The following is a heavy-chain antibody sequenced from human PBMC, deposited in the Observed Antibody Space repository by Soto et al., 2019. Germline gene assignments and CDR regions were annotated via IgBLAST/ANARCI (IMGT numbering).Heavy chain of an antibody. V-gene: IGHV4-59*08. J-gene: IGHJ6*02. D-gene: IGHD6-19*01. CDR1: GGSISSYY. CDR2: MYYRGST. CDR3: ARAVFRYSSSTTSYYYDLDV. Sequence: QVQLQESGPGLVKPSETLSLTCTVSGGSISSYYWSWIRQPPGKGLEWIGYMYYRGSTNYNPSLKSRVPITLDTCKNQLSLKLNSVTAADTAVYYCARAVFRYSSSTTSYYYDLDVWGQGTTVTVS.